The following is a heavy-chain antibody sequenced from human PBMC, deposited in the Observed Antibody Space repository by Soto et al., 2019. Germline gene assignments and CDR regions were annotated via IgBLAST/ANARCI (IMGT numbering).Heavy chain of an antibody. CDR1: IGSFSGYY. V-gene: IGHV4-34*01. CDR2: ISQSGDT. CDR3: ARDFHPYYYYGMDV. Sequence: SETLSLTSSIYIGSFSGYYWSWIRQPPGKGLEWIWEISQSGDTNYSPSLKSRVSISIDTSKKQFSRNLASVSSADTAVYYCARDFHPYYYYGMDVWGQGTTVTVSS. J-gene: IGHJ6*02.